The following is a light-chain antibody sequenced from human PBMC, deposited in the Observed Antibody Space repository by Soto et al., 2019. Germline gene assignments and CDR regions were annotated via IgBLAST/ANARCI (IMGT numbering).Light chain of an antibody. V-gene: IGKV3-20*01. J-gene: IGKJ1*01. CDR1: QGVDSSY. Sequence: EIVLTQSPGTLSLSPGERATVFCRASQGVDSSYLAWFQQKPGQAPRLLIYGASRRATGVPDRFSGSGSGTDLTLTITRLEPEDFAVYYCHQYDSSSSTFGQGTKVES. CDR3: HQYDSSSST. CDR2: GAS.